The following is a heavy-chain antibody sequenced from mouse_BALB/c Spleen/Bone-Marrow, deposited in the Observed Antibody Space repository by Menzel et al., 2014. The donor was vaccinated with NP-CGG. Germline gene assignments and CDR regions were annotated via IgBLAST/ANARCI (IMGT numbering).Heavy chain of an antibody. CDR2: INPDSRTI. CDR3: ARLGYYGGFAY. CDR1: GFDFSRYW. J-gene: IGHJ3*01. V-gene: IGHV4-1*02. Sequence: EVKLVESGGGPVQPGGSLKLSCAASGFDFSRYWMSWVRQAPGKGLEWIGEINPDSRTINYTPSLKDKFIISRDNAKNTLNLQVSKVRSEDTALYYCARLGYYGGFAYWGQGTLVTVSA. D-gene: IGHD1-1*01.